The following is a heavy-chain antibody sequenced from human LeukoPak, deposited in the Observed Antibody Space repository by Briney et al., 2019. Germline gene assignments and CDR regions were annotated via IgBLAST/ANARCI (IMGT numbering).Heavy chain of an antibody. CDR1: GGSISSSSYY. Sequence: SETLSLTCTVSGGSISSSSYYWSWIRQPPGKGLEWIGYIYYSGSTNYNPSLKSRVTISVDTSKNQFSLKLSSVTAADTAVYYCARGRYSSGNRYFDYWGQGTLVTVSS. CDR2: IYYSGST. J-gene: IGHJ4*02. CDR3: ARGRYSSGNRYFDY. V-gene: IGHV4-61*01. D-gene: IGHD6-19*01.